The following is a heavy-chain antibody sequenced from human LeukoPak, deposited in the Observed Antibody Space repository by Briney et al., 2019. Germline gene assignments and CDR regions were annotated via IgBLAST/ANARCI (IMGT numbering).Heavy chain of an antibody. D-gene: IGHD2-15*01. CDR1: GYTLTELS. Sequence: ASVKVSCKVSGYTLTELSMHWVRKAPGKGLEWMGGFDPEDGETIYAQKFQGRVTMTEDTSTDTAYMELSSLRSEDTAVYYCARGRPADCSGGSCYMLDWYFDLWGRGTLVTVSS. J-gene: IGHJ2*01. CDR2: FDPEDGET. V-gene: IGHV1-24*01. CDR3: ARGRPADCSGGSCYMLDWYFDL.